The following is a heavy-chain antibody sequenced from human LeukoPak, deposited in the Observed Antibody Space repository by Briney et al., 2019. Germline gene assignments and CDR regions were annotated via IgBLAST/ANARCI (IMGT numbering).Heavy chain of an antibody. CDR3: ARGMTTVVTGAFDI. V-gene: IGHV4-59*01. D-gene: IGHD4-23*01. J-gene: IGHJ3*02. Sequence: SETLSLTCTVSGGSISSYYWSWIRQPPGKGLEWIGYIYYSGGTNYNPSLKSRVTISVDTSKNQFSLKLSSVTAADTAMYYCARGMTTVVTGAFDIWGQGTMVTVSS. CDR1: GGSISSYY. CDR2: IYYSGGT.